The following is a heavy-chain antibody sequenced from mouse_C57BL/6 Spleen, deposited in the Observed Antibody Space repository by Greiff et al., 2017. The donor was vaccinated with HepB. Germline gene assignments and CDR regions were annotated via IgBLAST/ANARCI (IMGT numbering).Heavy chain of an antibody. CDR3: ARNPSYYYGSSYYFDY. D-gene: IGHD1-1*01. J-gene: IGHJ2*01. V-gene: IGHV2-2*01. CDR2: IWSGGST. CDR1: GFSLTSYG. Sequence: VQLQQSGPGLVQPSQSLSITCTVSGFSLTSYGVHWVRQSPGKGLEWLGVIWSGGSTDYNAAFISRLSISKDNSKSQVFFKMNSLQADDTAIYYCARNPSYYYGSSYYFDYWGQGTTLTVSS.